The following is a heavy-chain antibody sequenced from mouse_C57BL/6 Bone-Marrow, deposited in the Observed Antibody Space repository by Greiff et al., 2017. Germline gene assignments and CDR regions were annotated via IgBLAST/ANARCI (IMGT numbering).Heavy chain of an antibody. CDR3: ASPNDYGSSP. V-gene: IGHV1-64*01. CDR1: GYTFTSYW. D-gene: IGHD1-1*01. Sequence: QVQLQQSGAELVKPGASVKLSCKASGYTFTSYWMHWVKQRPGQGLEWIGMIHPSSGSTNYNEKFKSKATLTVDKSSSTAYMQLSSLTSEDSAVYYCASPNDYGSSPWGQGTLVTVSA. CDR2: IHPSSGST. J-gene: IGHJ3*01.